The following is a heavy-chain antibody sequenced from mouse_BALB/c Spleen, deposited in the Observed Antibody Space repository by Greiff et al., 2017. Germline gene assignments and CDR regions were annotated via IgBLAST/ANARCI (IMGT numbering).Heavy chain of an antibody. CDR2: IRNKANGYTT. V-gene: IGHV7-3*02. Sequence: EVKLMESGGGLVQPGGSLRLSCATSGFTFTDYYMSWVRQPPGKALEWLGFIRNKANGYTTEYSASVKGRFTISRDNSQSILYLQMNTLRAEDSATYYCARDNDYDGGAWFAYWGQGTLVTVSA. D-gene: IGHD2-4*01. CDR1: GFTFTDYY. CDR3: ARDNDYDGGAWFAY. J-gene: IGHJ3*01.